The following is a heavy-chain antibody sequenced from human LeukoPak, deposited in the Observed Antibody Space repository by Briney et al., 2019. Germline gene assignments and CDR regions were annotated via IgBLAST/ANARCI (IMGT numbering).Heavy chain of an antibody. D-gene: IGHD3-22*01. Sequence: PSGTLSLTCAVSGGSISSSNWWSWVRQPPGKGLEWIGEIYHSGSTNYNSSLKSRVTISVDKSKNQFSLKLSSVTAADTAVYYCARTDYYDSSGYLDYWGQGTLVTVSS. CDR3: ARTDYYDSSGYLDY. CDR2: IYHSGST. CDR1: GGSISSSNW. V-gene: IGHV4-4*02. J-gene: IGHJ4*02.